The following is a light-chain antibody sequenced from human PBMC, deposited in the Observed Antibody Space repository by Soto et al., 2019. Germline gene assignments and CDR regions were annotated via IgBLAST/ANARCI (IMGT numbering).Light chain of an antibody. Sequence: DIQMTQSPSSLSASVGDRVTITCRASQGINHYLAWFQQKPGKVPKPLIYATSTLQSGVPSRFSGSGFGTDFTLTISSLLPEDVATYYCQKHNSAPLFFGPGTKVEIK. CDR1: QGINHY. CDR3: QKHNSAPLF. V-gene: IGKV1-27*01. CDR2: ATS. J-gene: IGKJ3*01.